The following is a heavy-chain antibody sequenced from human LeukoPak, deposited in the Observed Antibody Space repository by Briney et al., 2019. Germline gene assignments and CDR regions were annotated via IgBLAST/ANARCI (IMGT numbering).Heavy chain of an antibody. CDR1: GFTFSSYW. V-gene: IGHV3-74*01. Sequence: GGSLRLSCAASGFTFSSYWMHWVRQAPGKGLVWVSRINSDGSSTSYADSVKGRFTISRDNAKNTLYLQMNSLRAEDTAAYYCARTDYGDSLFDYWGQGTLVTVSS. CDR2: INSDGSST. D-gene: IGHD4-17*01. CDR3: ARTDYGDSLFDY. J-gene: IGHJ4*02.